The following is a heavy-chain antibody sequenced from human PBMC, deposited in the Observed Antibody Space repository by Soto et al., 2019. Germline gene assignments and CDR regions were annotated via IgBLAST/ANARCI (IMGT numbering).Heavy chain of an antibody. CDR1: GFTFSNYA. Sequence: EVELLESGGDLVQPGGSLRLSCAASGFTFSNYAMTWVRQTPGKGLEWVSTISGSGGGTSYADSVQGRFTISRDNSKNTLFLQMNSLRAEDTAVFYCAKCRGLGSPFYYHMDVWGQGTTVTVSS. J-gene: IGHJ6*02. CDR3: AKCRGLGSPFYYHMDV. V-gene: IGHV3-23*01. CDR2: ISGSGGGT. D-gene: IGHD3-22*01.